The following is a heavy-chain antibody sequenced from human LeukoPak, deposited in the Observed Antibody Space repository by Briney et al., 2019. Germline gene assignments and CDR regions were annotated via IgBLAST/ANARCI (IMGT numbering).Heavy chain of an antibody. CDR1: GYTFTCYY. CDR2: INPNSGGT. D-gene: IGHD3-10*01. Sequence: ASVTVSCKASGYTFTCYYMHWVRHAPGQGHEWMGWINPNSGGTNSAQKFQGRVTMTRDTSISTAYMELSRLRSDDTAVYCCARVHDPGNYWGEGTLVTVSS. CDR3: ARVHDPGNY. V-gene: IGHV1-2*02. J-gene: IGHJ4*02.